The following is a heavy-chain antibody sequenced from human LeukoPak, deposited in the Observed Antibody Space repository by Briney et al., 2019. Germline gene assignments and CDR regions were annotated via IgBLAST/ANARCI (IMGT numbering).Heavy chain of an antibody. CDR3: ARADIRAIASSGWYGFDY. D-gene: IGHD6-19*01. CDR2: ISGYNGNT. Sequence: ASVKVSCKASGYTFTSYGISWVRQAPGQALEWMGWISGYNGNTNYAQKFQGRVTMTTDTSTSTAYMELRSLRSDDTAVYYCARADIRAIASSGWYGFDYWGQGTLVTVSS. CDR1: GYTFTSYG. V-gene: IGHV1-18*01. J-gene: IGHJ4*02.